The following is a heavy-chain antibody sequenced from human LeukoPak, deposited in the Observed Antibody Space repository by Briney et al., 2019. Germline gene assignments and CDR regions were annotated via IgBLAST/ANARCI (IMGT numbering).Heavy chain of an antibody. Sequence: SGPTLVKPTQTLTLTCTFSGFSLSTSGVGVGWIRQPPGKALEWLALIYWDDDKRYSPSLKSRLTITKDTSKNQVVLTMTNMDPVDTATYYCAHRKYSSSPSGVVGGFDYWGQGTLVTVSS. D-gene: IGHD6-13*01. CDR1: GFSLSTSGVG. V-gene: IGHV2-5*02. J-gene: IGHJ4*02. CDR2: IYWDDDK. CDR3: AHRKYSSSPSGVVGGFDY.